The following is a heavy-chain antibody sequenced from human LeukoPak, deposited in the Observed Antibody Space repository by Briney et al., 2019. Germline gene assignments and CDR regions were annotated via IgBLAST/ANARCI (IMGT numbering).Heavy chain of an antibody. D-gene: IGHD3-10*01. J-gene: IGHJ4*02. CDR1: GFTFSSYA. V-gene: IGHV3-23*01. CDR2: ISGSGSTT. Sequence: PGGSLRLSCAASGFTFSSYAMSWVRQAPGKGLEWVSAISGSGSTTYYADSVKGRFTTSRDNSKNTLYLQMSSLRAEDTAVYYCAKVGDYYGSGKYSNFDYWGQGTLVTVSS. CDR3: AKVGDYYGSGKYSNFDY.